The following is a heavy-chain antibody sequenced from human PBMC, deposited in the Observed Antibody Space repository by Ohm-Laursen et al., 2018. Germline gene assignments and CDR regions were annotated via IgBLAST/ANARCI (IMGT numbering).Heavy chain of an antibody. D-gene: IGHD1-26*01. V-gene: IGHV3-11*01. CDR1: GFTLSSNA. J-gene: IGHJ4*02. CDR2: ISSSGSTI. CDR3: AREEVGGGVDY. Sequence: SLRLSCSASGFTLSSNAISWVRQAPGKGLEWVSYISSSGSTIYYADSVKGRFTISRDNAKNSLYLQMNSLRAEDTAVYYCAREEVGGGVDYWGQGTLVTVSS.